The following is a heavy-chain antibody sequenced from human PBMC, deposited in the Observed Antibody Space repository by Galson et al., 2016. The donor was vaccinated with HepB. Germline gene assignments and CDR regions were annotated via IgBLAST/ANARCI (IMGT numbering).Heavy chain of an antibody. CDR2: VSGSGDTP. CDR3: AKELRILFYMDV. Sequence: SLRLSCAANGLTFSSYAMSWVRQAPGKGLEWVSGVSGSGDTPYYADSLKGRFTISRDNSNNTLYLQMNSLRAEDTAVYYCAKELRILFYMDVWGKGTTVTVSS. CDR1: GLTFSSYA. D-gene: IGHD3-3*01. J-gene: IGHJ6*03. V-gene: IGHV3-23*01.